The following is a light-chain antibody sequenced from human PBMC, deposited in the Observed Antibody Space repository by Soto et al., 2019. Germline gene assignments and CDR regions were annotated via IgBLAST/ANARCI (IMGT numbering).Light chain of an antibody. Sequence: QSALTQPASVSGSPGQSITISCTGTSSDVGSYNLVSWYQQHPGKAPKLMIYDVTKRPSGVSNRFSGSKSGNTASLTISGLQGEDEADYYCCSYAGSGTWVFGGGTKLTVL. CDR3: CSYAGSGTWV. CDR2: DVT. CDR1: SSDVGSYNL. J-gene: IGLJ3*02. V-gene: IGLV2-23*02.